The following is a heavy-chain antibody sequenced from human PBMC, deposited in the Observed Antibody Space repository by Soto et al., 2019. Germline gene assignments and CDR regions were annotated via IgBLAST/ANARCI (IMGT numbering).Heavy chain of an antibody. V-gene: IGHV3-30*18. Sequence: PGGSLRLSCAASGFTFSDYAMHWVRQAPGKGLEWVATVSDGGTKKYYADSAEGRFTISTDNSKNSLYLEMISLRPEDAAVYYCAKDHFCPQAYYCMNVWGQGTTVTVSS. CDR2: VSDGGTKK. J-gene: IGHJ6*02. CDR1: GFTFSDYA. CDR3: AKDHFCPQAYYCMNV.